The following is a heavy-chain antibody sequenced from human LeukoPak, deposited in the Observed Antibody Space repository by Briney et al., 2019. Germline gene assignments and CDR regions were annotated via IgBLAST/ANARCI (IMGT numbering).Heavy chain of an antibody. CDR2: IWYDGSNK. J-gene: IGHJ3*02. V-gene: IGHV3-33*08. D-gene: IGHD3-9*01. CDR1: GFTFGSYA. Sequence: GGSLRLSCAASGFTFGSYAIHWVRQAPGKGLEWVAVIWYDGSNKYYADSVKGRLTISRDNSKNTLYLQMNSLRAEDTAVYYCARDSLRYDAFDIWGQGTMVTVSS. CDR3: ARDSLRYDAFDI.